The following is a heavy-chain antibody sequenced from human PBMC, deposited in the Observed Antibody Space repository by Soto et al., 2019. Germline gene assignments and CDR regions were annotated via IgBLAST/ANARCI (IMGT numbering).Heavy chain of an antibody. D-gene: IGHD3-10*01. CDR3: ARALGRFGPRNWFDP. CDR2: IYYSGST. Sequence: SETLSLTCTVSGGSISSGDYYWSWIRQPPGKGLEWIGYIYYSGSTYYNPSLKSRVTISVDTSKNQFSLKLSSVTAADTAVYYCARALGRFGPRNWFDPWGQGTLVTVYS. V-gene: IGHV4-30-4*01. J-gene: IGHJ5*02. CDR1: GGSISSGDYY.